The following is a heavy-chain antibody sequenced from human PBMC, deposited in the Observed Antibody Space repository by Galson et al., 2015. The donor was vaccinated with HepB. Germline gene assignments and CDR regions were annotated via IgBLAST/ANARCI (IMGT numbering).Heavy chain of an antibody. D-gene: IGHD3-22*01. Sequence: SVKVSCKASGYTFTSYGISWVRQAPGQGLEWMGWISAYNGNTNYAQKLQGRVTMTTDTSTSTAYMELRSLRSDDTAVYYCARDYYYDSSGPRALGIWGQGTMVTVSS. CDR1: GYTFTSYG. CDR2: ISAYNGNT. V-gene: IGHV1-18*01. J-gene: IGHJ3*02. CDR3: ARDYYYDSSGPRALGI.